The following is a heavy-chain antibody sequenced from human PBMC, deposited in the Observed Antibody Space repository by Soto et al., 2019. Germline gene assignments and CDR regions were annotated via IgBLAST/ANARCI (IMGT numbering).Heavy chain of an antibody. CDR2: ITKSGDNT. V-gene: IGHV3-64D*06. D-gene: IGHD2-15*01. CDR1: GFTFSSYA. Sequence: DVQLVESGGGLVQPGGSLRLSCSASGFTFSSYAMHWVRQAPGKRLEYVSAITKSGDNTYYAESVKGRFTISRDNSQNTLYRQMSRLRAEDTAVYYWAARQCSGGGCNAPFDYWGLGSLVTVSS. J-gene: IGHJ4*02. CDR3: AARQCSGGGCNAPFDY.